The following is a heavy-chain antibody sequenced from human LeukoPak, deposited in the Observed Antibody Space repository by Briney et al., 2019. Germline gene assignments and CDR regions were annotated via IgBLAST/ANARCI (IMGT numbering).Heavy chain of an antibody. CDR3: ARDLAWGGY. D-gene: IGHD7-27*01. V-gene: IGHV3-21*01. CDR2: ITSSSSSM. J-gene: IGHJ4*02. CDR1: GFTVSSNH. Sequence: GGSLRLSCAVSGFTVSSNHMSWVRQAPGKGLEWVSSITSSSSSMYSADSVKGRLTISRDNAKNSLYLQMNSLRAEDTAVYYCARDLAWGGYWGQGTLVTVSS.